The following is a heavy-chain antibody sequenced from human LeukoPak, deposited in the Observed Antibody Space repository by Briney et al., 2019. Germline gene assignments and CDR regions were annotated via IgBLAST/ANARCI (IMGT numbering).Heavy chain of an antibody. CDR2: IYPSDSDT. CDR3: VRFSDY. Sequence: GESLKISCKASGYSFSNWWIGWVRQMPGKGLEWMGIIYPSDSDTTYSPSFHGQVTISADKSITTAYLPSGSLKASESAMYYCVRFSDYWGQGTLVTVSS. J-gene: IGHJ4*02. CDR1: GYSFSNWW. V-gene: IGHV5-51*01.